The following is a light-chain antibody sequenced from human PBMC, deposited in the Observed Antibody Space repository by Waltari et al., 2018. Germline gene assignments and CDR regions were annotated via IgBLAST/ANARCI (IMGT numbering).Light chain of an antibody. CDR1: QSLNSW. CDR3: QHYNGYPIT. Sequence: DIQMTQSPSTLSASVGDRVTITCRASQSLNSWLAWYQHKPGKAPTLLIYKASNLESWVPSRFSGSGSGTEFTLTISSLQPDDVATYYCQHYNGYPITYGGGTKVELK. J-gene: IGKJ4*01. CDR2: KAS. V-gene: IGKV1-5*03.